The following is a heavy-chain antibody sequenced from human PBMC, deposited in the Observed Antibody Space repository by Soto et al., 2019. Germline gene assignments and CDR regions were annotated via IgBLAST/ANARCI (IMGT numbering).Heavy chain of an antibody. Sequence: GESLKISCKGSGYSFTSYWISWVRQMPGKGLEWMGRIDPSDSYTNYSPSFQGHVTISADKSISTAYLQWSSLKASDTAMYYCARHKEAIEAAGTYYYYYGMDVWGQGTTVTVS. CDR3: ARHKEAIEAAGTYYYYYGMDV. CDR1: GYSFTSYW. CDR2: IDPSDSYT. D-gene: IGHD6-13*01. V-gene: IGHV5-10-1*01. J-gene: IGHJ6*02.